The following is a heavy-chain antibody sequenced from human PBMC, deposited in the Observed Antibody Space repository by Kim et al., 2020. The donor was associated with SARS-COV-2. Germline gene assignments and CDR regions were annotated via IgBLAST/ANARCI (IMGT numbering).Heavy chain of an antibody. CDR1: GITLRSSW. Sequence: RGSLRLSCAVSGITLRSSWMHWVRQGPGKRLEWLARVNLDGRSTDYADSVKGRFTISGDNAENTLYLHLSSLSAEDTAVYYCTKSGPRAFEIWGQGTMVTVSS. J-gene: IGHJ3*02. V-gene: IGHV3-74*01. CDR3: TKSGPRAFEI. CDR2: VNLDGRST. D-gene: IGHD5-12*01.